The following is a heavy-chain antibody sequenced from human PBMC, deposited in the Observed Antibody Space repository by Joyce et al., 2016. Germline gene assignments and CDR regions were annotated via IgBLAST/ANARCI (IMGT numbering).Heavy chain of an antibody. V-gene: IGHV1-2*06. Sequence: QVNLVQSGAEVKKPGASVKVSCKASGYSFSDSYIHWVRQAPGQGRQGMGRINPDTGDTIYAQKFQGRVTLTRDTFISTVYMEVSRLRSDDTAVYFCARGPMPPYAFDVWGQGTLVTVST. CDR1: GYSFSDSY. CDR2: INPDTGDT. CDR3: ARGPMPPYAFDV. D-gene: IGHD2-2*01. J-gene: IGHJ3*01.